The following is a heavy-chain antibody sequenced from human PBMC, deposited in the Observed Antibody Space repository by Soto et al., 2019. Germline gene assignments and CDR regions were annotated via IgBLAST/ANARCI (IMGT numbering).Heavy chain of an antibody. Sequence: QVQLVQSGAEVKKPGASVKVSCKASGYAFASYAISWMRQAPGQGLEWMGWISAYNGNTNYAQKLQGRVTITTDTSTSTAYMERSSLRSDDTAVYYCARDPPPPDYWGQGTLVTVSS. J-gene: IGHJ4*02. CDR3: ARDPPPPDY. V-gene: IGHV1-18*01. CDR1: GYAFASYA. CDR2: ISAYNGNT.